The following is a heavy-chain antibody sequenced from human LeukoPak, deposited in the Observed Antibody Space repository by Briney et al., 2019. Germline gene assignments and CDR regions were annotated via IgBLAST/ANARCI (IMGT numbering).Heavy chain of an antibody. Sequence: SETLSLTCAVYGGPFSGYYWSWIRQPPGKGLEWIGEINHSGSTNYNPSLKSRVTISVDTSKNQFSLKLSSVTAADTAVYYCAREGASSWYPSPFDYWGQGTLVTVSS. D-gene: IGHD6-13*01. V-gene: IGHV4-34*01. CDR1: GGPFSGYY. CDR3: AREGASSWYPSPFDY. CDR2: INHSGST. J-gene: IGHJ4*02.